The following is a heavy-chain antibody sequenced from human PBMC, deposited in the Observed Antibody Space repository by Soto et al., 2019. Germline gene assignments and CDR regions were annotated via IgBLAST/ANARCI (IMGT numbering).Heavy chain of an antibody. V-gene: IGHV1-18*01. D-gene: IGHD6-19*01. CDR1: GYTFTSYG. Sequence: SVKVSCKASGYTFTSYGISWVRQAPGQGLEWMGWISAYNGNTNYAQKLQGRVTMTTDISTSTAYMELRSLRSDFSFVYYCARDVAVADDNWFDPWGQGTLVTVSS. CDR2: ISAYNGNT. J-gene: IGHJ5*02. CDR3: ARDVAVADDNWFDP.